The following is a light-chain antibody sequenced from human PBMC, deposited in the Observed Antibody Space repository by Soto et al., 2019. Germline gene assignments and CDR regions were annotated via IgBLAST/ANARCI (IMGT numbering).Light chain of an antibody. CDR2: AAS. CDR3: QQANSFPRT. V-gene: IGKV1-12*01. Sequence: DIQMTQSPSSVSASVGDRVTITCRASQGISSWLALYQQQPGKAPKLLIYAASSLQSGVPSRFSGSGSGTDFTLTISSLQPEDFATYYCQQANSFPRTFGQGTKVDIK. CDR1: QGISSW. J-gene: IGKJ1*01.